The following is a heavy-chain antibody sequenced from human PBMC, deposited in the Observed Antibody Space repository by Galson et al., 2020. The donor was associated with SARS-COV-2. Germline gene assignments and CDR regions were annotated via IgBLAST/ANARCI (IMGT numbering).Heavy chain of an antibody. V-gene: IGHV4-38-2*02. Sequence: ASETLSLTCTVSGYSISSGYYWGWIRQPPGKGLEWIGSIYHSGSTYYNPSLKSRVTISVDTSKNQFSLKLSSVTAADTAVYYGARETPRDYDYVWGSYLDYGMDVWGQGTTVTVSS. J-gene: IGHJ6*02. CDR1: GYSISSGYY. CDR2: IYHSGST. D-gene: IGHD3-16*02. CDR3: ARETPRDYDYVWGSYLDYGMDV.